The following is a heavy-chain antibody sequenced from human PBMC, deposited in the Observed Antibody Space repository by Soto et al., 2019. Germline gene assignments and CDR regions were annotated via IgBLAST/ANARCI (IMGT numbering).Heavy chain of an antibody. CDR3: ARGGLTGDDY. Sequence: SQTLSLTCAVYGGSFSGYYWSWIRQPPGKGLEWIGEINHSGSTNYNPSLKSRVTISVDTSKNQFPLKLSSVTAADTAVYYCARGGLTGDDYWGQGTLVTVSS. V-gene: IGHV4-34*01. D-gene: IGHD7-27*01. CDR1: GGSFSGYY. CDR2: INHSGST. J-gene: IGHJ4*02.